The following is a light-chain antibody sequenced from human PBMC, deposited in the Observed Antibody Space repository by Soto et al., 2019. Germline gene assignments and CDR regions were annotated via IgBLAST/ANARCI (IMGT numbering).Light chain of an antibody. V-gene: IGKV1-5*03. CDR2: KAS. J-gene: IGKJ1*01. Sequence: DIQMTQSPSTLSASVGDRVTITCRASQSISSWLAWYQQKPGKAPNLLIYKASNLEGGVPSRFSGSGSVTEFTLTISSLQPDDFATYYCQQYNSYPWTFGQGTTVEIK. CDR1: QSISSW. CDR3: QQYNSYPWT.